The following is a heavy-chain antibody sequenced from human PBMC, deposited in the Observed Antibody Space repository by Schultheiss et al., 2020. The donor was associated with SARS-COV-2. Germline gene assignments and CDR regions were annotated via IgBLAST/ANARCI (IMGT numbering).Heavy chain of an antibody. CDR1: GGSISSSSYY. V-gene: IGHV4-39*01. CDR2: IYYSGST. J-gene: IGHJ4*02. CDR3: ARGGYSYGTPSYYFDY. Sequence: SETLSLTCTVSGGSISSSSYYWGWIRQPPGKGLEWIGSIYYSGSTYYNPSLKSRVTISVDTSKNQFFLKLSSVTAADTAVYYCARGGYSYGTPSYYFDYWGQGTLVTVSS. D-gene: IGHD5-18*01.